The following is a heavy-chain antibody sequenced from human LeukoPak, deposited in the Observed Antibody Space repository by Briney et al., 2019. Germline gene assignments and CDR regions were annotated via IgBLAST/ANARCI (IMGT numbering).Heavy chain of an antibody. J-gene: IGHJ4*02. CDR1: GYTFTSYG. D-gene: IGHD6-13*01. V-gene: IGHV1-18*01. CDR3: ARGRAIAAAGTLDY. CDR2: ISAYNGNT. Sequence: ASVKVSCMASGYTFTSYGISWVRQAPGQGLEWMGWISAYNGNTNYAQKLQGRVTMTTDTSTSTAYMELRSLRSDDTAVYYCARGRAIAAAGTLDYWGQGTLVTVSS.